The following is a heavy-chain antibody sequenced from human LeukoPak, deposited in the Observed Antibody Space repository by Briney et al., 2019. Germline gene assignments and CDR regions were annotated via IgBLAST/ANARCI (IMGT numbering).Heavy chain of an antibody. V-gene: IGHV3-7*01. CDR2: IKQDGSEK. J-gene: IGHJ3*02. CDR3: ARDEHYDILTGYLSYDAFDI. D-gene: IGHD3-9*01. CDR1: GFTFSTYA. Sequence: PGGSLRLSCAASGFTFSTYAMHWVRQAPGKGLEWVANIKQDGSEKYYVDSVKGRFTISRDNAKNSLYLQMNSLRAEDTAVYYCARDEHYDILTGYLSYDAFDIWGQGTMVTVSS.